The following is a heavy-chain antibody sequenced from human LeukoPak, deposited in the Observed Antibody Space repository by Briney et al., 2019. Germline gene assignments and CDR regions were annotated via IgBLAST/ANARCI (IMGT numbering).Heavy chain of an antibody. CDR3: ARTTAMVTIFDY. Sequence: GGSLRLSCAASGFTVSSNYMSWVRQAPGKGLEWVSVIYSGGSTYYADSVKGRFTISRDNSKNTLYLQMNSLRAEDTAVYYCARTTAMVTIFDYWGQGTLVTVSS. J-gene: IGHJ4*02. D-gene: IGHD5-18*01. CDR2: IYSGGST. CDR1: GFTVSSNY. V-gene: IGHV3-53*01.